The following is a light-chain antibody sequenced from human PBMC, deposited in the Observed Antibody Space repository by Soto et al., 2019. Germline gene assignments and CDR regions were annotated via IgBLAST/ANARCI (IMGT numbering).Light chain of an antibody. Sequence: TLLTQSPCTLSLPPGEGATLSCRASRGVSANYLAWYQQKPGQTPTLLIYGASIRAAGIPDRFSGSGSGTDFTLTIRRLEPDDFAVYYCQQYGSSPRTFGQGAKV. CDR2: GAS. J-gene: IGKJ1*01. CDR1: RGVSANY. CDR3: QQYGSSPRT. V-gene: IGKV3-20*01.